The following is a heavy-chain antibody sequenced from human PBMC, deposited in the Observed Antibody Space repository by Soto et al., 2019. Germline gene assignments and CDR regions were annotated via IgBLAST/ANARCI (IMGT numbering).Heavy chain of an antibody. V-gene: IGHV4-59*08. CDR2: IYYSGST. Sequence: ETLSLTCTVSGGSISSYYWSWIRQPPGKGLEWIGYIYYSGSTNYNPSLKSRVTISVDTANNPVSLRMRSLTAADTAVYYCGRVVEGATRHTDLDSWGQGTLVTVSS. J-gene: IGHJ5*01. CDR1: GGSISSYY. CDR3: GRVVEGATRHTDLDS. D-gene: IGHD2-21*01.